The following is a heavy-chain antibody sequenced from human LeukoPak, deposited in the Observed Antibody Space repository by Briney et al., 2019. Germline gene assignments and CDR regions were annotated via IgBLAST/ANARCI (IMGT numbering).Heavy chain of an antibody. CDR1: GGSISSGDYY. V-gene: IGHV4-30-4*01. J-gene: IGHJ4*02. CDR3: ARESVFGSYFDY. Sequence: SQTLSLTCTVSGGSISSGDYYWSWIRQPPGKGLEWIGYIYYSGSTYYNPSLKSRVTISVDTSKNQFSLKLSSVTAADTAVHYCARESVFGSYFDYWGQGTLVTVSS. D-gene: IGHD2-8*01. CDR2: IYYSGST.